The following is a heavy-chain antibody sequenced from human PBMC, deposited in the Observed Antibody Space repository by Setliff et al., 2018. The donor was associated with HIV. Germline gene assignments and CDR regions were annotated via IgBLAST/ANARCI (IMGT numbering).Heavy chain of an antibody. CDR1: GGSISSGSYY. CDR3: ALDPGYRRDY. D-gene: IGHD5-12*01. Sequence: PSETLSLTCTVSGGSISSGSYYWSWIRLPAGKGLEWIGQIHTTGSTNYNPSLKSRVTMSVDTSKNQFSLNLSSVTAADTAVYYCALDPGYRRDYWGQGTLVTVSS. J-gene: IGHJ4*02. V-gene: IGHV4-61*09. CDR2: IHTTGST.